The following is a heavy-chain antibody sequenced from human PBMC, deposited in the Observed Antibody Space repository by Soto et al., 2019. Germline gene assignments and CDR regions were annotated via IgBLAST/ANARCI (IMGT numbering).Heavy chain of an antibody. CDR2: TYYRSKWYN. CDR3: ARKIAAAGSDAFDI. D-gene: IGHD6-13*01. Sequence: PSQTLSLTCAISVDSVSSNSAAWNWIRQSPSRGLEWLGRTYYRSKWYNDYVVSVKSRITINPDTSKNQFSLQLNSVTPEDTAVYYCARKIAAAGSDAFDIWGQGTMVTVSS. CDR1: VDSVSSNSAA. V-gene: IGHV6-1*01. J-gene: IGHJ3*02.